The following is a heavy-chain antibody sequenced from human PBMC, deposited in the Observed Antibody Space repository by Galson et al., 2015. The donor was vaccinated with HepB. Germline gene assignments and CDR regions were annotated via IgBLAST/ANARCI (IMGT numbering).Heavy chain of an antibody. CDR2: IYPGASEI. D-gene: IGHD4/OR15-4a*01. Sequence: QSGAEVKKPGESLKISCKGSGYSFTSHWIGWVRQMPGKGLECMGIIYPGASEIRYSPSFQGQVTISADKSISPAYLHWTSLKASDTAMYYCARLGNEDYHYYGMDVWGQGTAVTVSS. CDR3: ARLGNEDYHYYGMDV. V-gene: IGHV5-51*01. J-gene: IGHJ6*02. CDR1: GYSFTSHW.